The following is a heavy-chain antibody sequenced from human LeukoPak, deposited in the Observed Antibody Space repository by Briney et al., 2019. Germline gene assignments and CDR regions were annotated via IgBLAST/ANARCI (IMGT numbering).Heavy chain of an antibody. Sequence: ASVKASCKASGYTFTSYYMHWVRQAPGQGLEWMGIINPSGGSTSYAQKFQGRVTMTRDTSTSTVYMELSSLRSEDTAVYYCARDRGYGDSLGWFDPWGQGTLVTVSS. V-gene: IGHV1-46*01. D-gene: IGHD4-17*01. CDR1: GYTFTSYY. J-gene: IGHJ5*02. CDR2: INPSGGST. CDR3: ARDRGYGDSLGWFDP.